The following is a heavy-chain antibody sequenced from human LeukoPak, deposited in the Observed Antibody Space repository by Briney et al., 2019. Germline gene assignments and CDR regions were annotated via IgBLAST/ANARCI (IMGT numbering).Heavy chain of an antibody. D-gene: IGHD5-18*01. CDR2: ISGSGQII. CDR1: GFTFSSYW. J-gene: IGHJ4*02. V-gene: IGHV3-11*01. CDR3: ARVGRGYTYGPLGY. Sequence: GGSLRLSCAASGFTFSSYWMTWIRQAPGKGLEWVSYISGSGQIIHYADSLKGRFTISRDNAENLLYLQMNSLRVEDTAMYYCARVGRGYTYGPLGYWGQGTLVIVSS.